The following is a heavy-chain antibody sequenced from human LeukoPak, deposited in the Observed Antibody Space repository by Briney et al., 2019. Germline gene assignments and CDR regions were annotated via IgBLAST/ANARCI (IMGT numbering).Heavy chain of an antibody. CDR2: MNPNSGNT. Sequence: ASVKVSCKASGYTFTRYDINWVRQATGQGLEWMGWMNPNSGNTGYVQKFQGRVTITRNTSITTVYMELSSLRSEDTAVYYCARAHGPSTYYDFWSVYYPTTEFDPWGQGTLVTVSS. V-gene: IGHV1-8*03. J-gene: IGHJ5*02. CDR3: ARAHGPSTYYDFWSVYYPTTEFDP. D-gene: IGHD3-3*01. CDR1: GYTFTRYD.